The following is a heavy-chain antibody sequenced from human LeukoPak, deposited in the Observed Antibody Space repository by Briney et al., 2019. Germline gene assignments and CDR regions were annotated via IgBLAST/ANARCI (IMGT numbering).Heavy chain of an antibody. D-gene: IGHD2-2*01. V-gene: IGHV4-59*01. CDR3: ARVVGDCSSTSCYYSTNGDAFDI. CDR1: GGSISSYY. J-gene: IGHJ3*02. Sequence: SETLSLTCTVSGGSISSYYWSWIRQPPGKGLEWIGYIYYSGSTNYNPSLKSRVTISVDTSKNQFSLKLSSVTAADTAVYYCARVVGDCSSTSCYYSTNGDAFDIWGQGTMVTVSS. CDR2: IYYSGST.